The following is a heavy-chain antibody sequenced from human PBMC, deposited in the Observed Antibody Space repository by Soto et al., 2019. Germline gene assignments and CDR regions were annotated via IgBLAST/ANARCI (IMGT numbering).Heavy chain of an antibody. CDR3: ARVKQQLLGYYYYGMDV. Sequence: QVQLVESGGGVVQPGRSLRLSCAASGFTFSSYGMHWVRQAPGKGLEWVAVIWYDGSNKYYADSVKGRFTISRDNSKNTLYLQMNSLRAEDTAVYYCARVKQQLLGYYYYGMDVWGQGTTVTVSS. J-gene: IGHJ6*02. V-gene: IGHV3-33*01. D-gene: IGHD6-13*01. CDR2: IWYDGSNK. CDR1: GFTFSSYG.